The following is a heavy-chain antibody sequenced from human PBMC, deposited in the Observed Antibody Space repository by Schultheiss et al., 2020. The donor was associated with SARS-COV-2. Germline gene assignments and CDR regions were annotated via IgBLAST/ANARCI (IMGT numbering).Heavy chain of an antibody. CDR3: AKYPPQTYDYYDYVTSFDS. V-gene: IGHV1-18*01. J-gene: IGHJ4*02. CDR2: ISAYNGNT. Sequence: ASVKVSCKASGYTFTSYGISWVRQAPGQGLEWMGWISAYNGNTNYAQKFQGRVTITADESTSTAYMELSSLRSDDTAVYYCAKYPPQTYDYYDYVTSFDSWGQGTLVTVSS. D-gene: IGHD4-17*01. CDR1: GYTFTSYG.